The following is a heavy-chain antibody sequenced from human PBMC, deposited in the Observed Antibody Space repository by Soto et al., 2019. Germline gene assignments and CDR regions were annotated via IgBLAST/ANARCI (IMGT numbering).Heavy chain of an antibody. CDR3: AREVPYSTGVDY. Sequence: EVQLVESGGGLVKPGGSLRLSCAASGFTFSSYSMNWVRQAPGKGLEWVSSISSSSSYIYYADSVKGRFTISRDNAKNSLFLQMNSLRGEDTAVYYWAREVPYSTGVDYWGQGTLVTVSS. D-gene: IGHD6-25*01. J-gene: IGHJ4*02. CDR2: ISSSSSYI. V-gene: IGHV3-21*01. CDR1: GFTFSSYS.